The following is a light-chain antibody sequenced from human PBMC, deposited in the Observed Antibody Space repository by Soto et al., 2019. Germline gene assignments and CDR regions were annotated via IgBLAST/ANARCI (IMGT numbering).Light chain of an antibody. CDR3: QHYNSYSEA. J-gene: IGKJ1*01. V-gene: IGKV1-5*03. CDR2: KAS. CDR1: QSISSW. Sequence: DIHMTHSPSTLSSSVVYIFTITCLASQSISSWLAWYQQKPGKAPKLLIYKASTLKSGVPSRFSGSGSGTEFTLTISSLQPDDFATYYCQHYNSYSEAFGQGTKVDIK.